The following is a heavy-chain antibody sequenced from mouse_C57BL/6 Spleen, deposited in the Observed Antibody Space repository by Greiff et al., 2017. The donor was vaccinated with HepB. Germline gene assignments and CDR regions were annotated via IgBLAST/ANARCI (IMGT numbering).Heavy chain of an antibody. CDR2: IDPSDSYT. Sequence: VQLQQPGAELVMPGASVKLSCKASGYTFTSYWMHWVKQRPGQGLEWIGEIDPSDSYTNYNQKFKGKSTLTVDKSSSTAYMQLSSLTSEDSAVYYCARSITTVVATDAIDYGGQGTSVTVSS. J-gene: IGHJ4*01. CDR3: ARSITTVVATDAIDY. V-gene: IGHV1-69*01. D-gene: IGHD1-1*01. CDR1: GYTFTSYW.